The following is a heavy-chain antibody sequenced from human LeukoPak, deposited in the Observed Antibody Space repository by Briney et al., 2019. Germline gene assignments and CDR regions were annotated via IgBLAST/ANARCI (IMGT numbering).Heavy chain of an antibody. V-gene: IGHV1-2*02. Sequence: ASVKVSCKASGYTFTGYYMQWVRQAPGQGLEWMGWINPNSGGTNYAQKFQGRVTMTRDTSISTAYMELSRLRSDDTAVYYCARGGHDFSGYSTWFDPWGQGTLVTVSS. CDR3: ARGGHDFSGYSTWFDP. J-gene: IGHJ5*02. CDR2: INPNSGGT. D-gene: IGHD3-3*01. CDR1: GYTFTGYY.